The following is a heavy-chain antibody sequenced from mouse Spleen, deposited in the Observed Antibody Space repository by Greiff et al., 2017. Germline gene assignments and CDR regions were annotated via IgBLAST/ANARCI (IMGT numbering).Heavy chain of an antibody. CDR2: IYPGGGYT. D-gene: IGHD1-1*02. CDR1: GYTFTNYW. Sequence: VQLQQSGAELVRPGTSVKISCKASGYTFTNYWLGWVKQRPGHGLEWIGDIYPGGGYTNYNEKFKGKATLTADTSSSTAYMQLSSLTSEDSAVYFCARSPMLWCYAMDYWGQGTSVTVSS. J-gene: IGHJ4*01. V-gene: IGHV1-63*02. CDR3: ARSPMLWCYAMDY.